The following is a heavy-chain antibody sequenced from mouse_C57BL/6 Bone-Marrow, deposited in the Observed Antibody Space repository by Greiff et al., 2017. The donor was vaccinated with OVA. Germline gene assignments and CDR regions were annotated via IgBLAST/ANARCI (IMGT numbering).Heavy chain of an antibody. CDR3: AIYYGSSYGFAY. J-gene: IGHJ3*01. CDR1: GYTFTSYW. V-gene: IGHV1-69*01. CDR2: IDPSDSYT. D-gene: IGHD1-1*01. Sequence: QVQLQQPGAELVMPGASVKLSCKASGYTFTSYWMHWVKQRPGQGLEWIGEIDPSDSYTNYNQKFKGKSTLTVDKSSSTAYMQLSSLTSEDSAVYYCAIYYGSSYGFAYWGQGTLVTVSA.